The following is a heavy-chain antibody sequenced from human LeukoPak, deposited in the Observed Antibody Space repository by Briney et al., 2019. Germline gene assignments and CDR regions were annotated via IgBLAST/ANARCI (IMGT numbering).Heavy chain of an antibody. D-gene: IGHD3-22*01. CDR1: GFTVSNNY. CDR3: ARGYFDSSGEFDY. Sequence: GGSLRLSCAASGFTVSNNYMSWVRQAPGKGLEWVSIIYSGGSTYYADSVKDRFTISRDNSKNTLYLQMNSLRAEDTAMYYCARGYFDSSGEFDYWGQGTLVTVSS. CDR2: IYSGGST. J-gene: IGHJ4*02. V-gene: IGHV3-66*01.